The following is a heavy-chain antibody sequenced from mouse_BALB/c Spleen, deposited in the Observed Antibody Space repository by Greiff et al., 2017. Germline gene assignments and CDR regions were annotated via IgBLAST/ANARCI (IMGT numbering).Heavy chain of an antibody. CDR3: ARGGCTTAKYTLTYAMDY. J-gene: IGHJ4*01. Sequence: EVKLQESGGGLVKPGGSLKLSCAASGFTFSDYYMYWVRQTPEKRLEWVATISDGGSYTYYPDSVKGRFTISRDNAKNNLYLQMSSLKSEDTAMYYWARGGCTTAKYTLTYAMDYWGQGTSVTVSS. CDR1: GFTFSDYY. CDR2: ISDGGSYT. V-gene: IGHV5-4*02. D-gene: IGHD1-2*01.